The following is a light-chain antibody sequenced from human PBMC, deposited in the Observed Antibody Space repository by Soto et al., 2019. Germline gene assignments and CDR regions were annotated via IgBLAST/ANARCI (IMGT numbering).Light chain of an antibody. CDR3: QQYGSASYT. J-gene: IGKJ2*01. CDR2: SAS. V-gene: IGKV3-20*01. Sequence: EIVLTQSPGTLSLSPGERATLSCRASQSVSISSLAWYQQKPGQAPRLLIYSASSRATGIPDRFSGSGSGTDFTLTISRLDPEDFAVYYCQQYGSASYTFGQGPNLEIK. CDR1: QSVSISS.